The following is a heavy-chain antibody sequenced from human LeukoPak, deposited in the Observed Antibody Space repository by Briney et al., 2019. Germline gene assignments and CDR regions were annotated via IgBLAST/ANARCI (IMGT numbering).Heavy chain of an antibody. CDR2: ISTSGSNT. J-gene: IGHJ4*02. CDR3: ARDGNYGARYLDH. D-gene: IGHD4/OR15-4a*01. Sequence: GGSLRLSCVASGFTFSDFDMNWVRQAPGKGLEWVSSISTSGSNTYYADSVRGRFTISRHNAKNSIYLQLSSLRAEDSAVYYCARDGNYGARYLDHWGQGALVLVSS. CDR1: GFTFSDFD. V-gene: IGHV3-21*01.